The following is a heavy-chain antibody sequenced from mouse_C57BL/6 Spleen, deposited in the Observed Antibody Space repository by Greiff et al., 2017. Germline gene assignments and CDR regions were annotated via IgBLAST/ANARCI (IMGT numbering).Heavy chain of an antibody. Sequence: SGPELVKPGASVTISCKASGYSFTDYNMNWVKQSNGKSLEWIGVINPNYGTTSYNQKFKGKATLTVDQSSSTAYMQLNSLTSEDSAVYYGARSIYYYGSSYAMDYWGQGTSVTVSS. CDR1: GYSFTDYN. V-gene: IGHV1-39*01. CDR2: INPNYGTT. CDR3: ARSIYYYGSSYAMDY. D-gene: IGHD1-1*01. J-gene: IGHJ4*01.